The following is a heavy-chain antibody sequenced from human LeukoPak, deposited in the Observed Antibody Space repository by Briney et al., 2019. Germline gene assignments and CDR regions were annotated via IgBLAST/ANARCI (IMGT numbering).Heavy chain of an antibody. CDR2: IGGSADYT. CDR3: ARERYGPKPDAFDI. CDR1: GFTFASFA. V-gene: IGHV3-23*01. D-gene: IGHD5-18*01. Sequence: PGGSLRLSCAASGFTFASFAMAWVRQAPGKGLEWVSAIGGSADYTFYADSVKGRFTISRDNSKNTLYLQTNSLRAEDTAVYYCARERYGPKPDAFDIWGQGTMVTVSS. J-gene: IGHJ3*02.